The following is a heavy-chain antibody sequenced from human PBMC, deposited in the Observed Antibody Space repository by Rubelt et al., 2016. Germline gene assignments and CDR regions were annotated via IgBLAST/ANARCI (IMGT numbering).Heavy chain of an antibody. Sequence: QVQLQESGPGLVKPSQTLSLTCSVSGGSMNSDGHHWSWLRQLPEKGLEWIGYIDYRGEPYAHPALRSRLSLSVDTSHNQFYLKLNAVTAADTAVYYGARAGYCSSISCYSNAFDLWGQGTTVTVPS. J-gene: IGHJ3*01. CDR1: GGSMNSDGHH. CDR3: ARAGYCSSISCYSNAFDL. V-gene: IGHV4-31*03. CDR2: IDYRGEP. D-gene: IGHD2-2*01.